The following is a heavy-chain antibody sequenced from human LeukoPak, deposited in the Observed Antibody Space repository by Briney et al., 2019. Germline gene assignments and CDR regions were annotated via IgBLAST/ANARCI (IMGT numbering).Heavy chain of an antibody. Sequence: PGGSLRLSCAASGFTFSSYAMSWVRQPPGKGLEWIGSIYYSGSTYYNPSLKSRVTISVDTSKNQFSLKLSSVTAADTAVYYCARLVGASDYWGQGTLVTVSS. CDR1: GFTFSSYA. J-gene: IGHJ4*02. CDR3: ARLVGASDY. V-gene: IGHV4-38-2*01. D-gene: IGHD1-26*01. CDR2: IYYSGST.